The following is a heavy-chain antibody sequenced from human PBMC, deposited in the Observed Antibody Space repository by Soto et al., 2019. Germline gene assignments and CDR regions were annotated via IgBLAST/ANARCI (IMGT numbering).Heavy chain of an antibody. D-gene: IGHD1-26*01. V-gene: IGHV4-59*01. CDR2: IYYSGST. CDR1: GGSISNYY. Sequence: QVQLQESGPGLVKPSETLSLTCTVSGGSISNYYWSWIRQPPGKGLEWIGYIYYSGSTNYNPSLKDRVTISVDPYKIPSSLMLSSVTAADPAVYYCAREGAGGGYYYYAMDVLGQGTTVTVSS. CDR3: AREGAGGGYYYYAMDV. J-gene: IGHJ6*02.